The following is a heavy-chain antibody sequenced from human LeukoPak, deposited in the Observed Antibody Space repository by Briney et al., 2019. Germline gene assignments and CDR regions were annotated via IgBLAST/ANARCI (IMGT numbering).Heavy chain of an antibody. CDR1: GYTFTSYG. D-gene: IGHD2-2*01. CDR2: ISAYNGNT. Sequence: GASVKVSYKASGYTFTSYGISWVRQAPGQGLEWMGWISAYNGNTNYAQKLQGRVTMTTDTSTSTAYMELRSLRSDDTAVYYCARAGGYCSSTSCYHSDYWGQGTLVTVSS. CDR3: ARAGGYCSSTSCYHSDY. V-gene: IGHV1-18*01. J-gene: IGHJ4*02.